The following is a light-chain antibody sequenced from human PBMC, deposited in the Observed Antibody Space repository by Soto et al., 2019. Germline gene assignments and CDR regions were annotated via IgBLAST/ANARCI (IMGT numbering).Light chain of an antibody. CDR2: GAS. V-gene: IGKV3-20*01. CDR1: QSVSSSY. J-gene: IGKJ4*01. CDR3: QQYGSSPLLT. Sequence: EIVLTQSPGTLSLSPGERATLSCRASQSVSSSYLAWYQQKLGQAPRLLIYGASSRATGIPDRFSGRGSGTDFTPTISRLEPEDFAGYYCQQYGSSPLLTFGGGTKVEIK.